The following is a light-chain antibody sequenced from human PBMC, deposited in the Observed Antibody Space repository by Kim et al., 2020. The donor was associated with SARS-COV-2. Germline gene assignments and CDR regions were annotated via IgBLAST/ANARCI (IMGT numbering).Light chain of an antibody. CDR2: AAS. J-gene: IGKJ4*01. V-gene: IGKV1-39*01. Sequence: DIQMTQSPSSLAVSVGDRVTIACRASQSISTYLNWYQQKPGKAPKLLIYAASSLQSGVPSRFSGSGSGTDFTLTISSLQLEDFATYYCQQSHTTPLLTFGGGTKVDIK. CDR3: QQSHTTPLLT. CDR1: QSISTY.